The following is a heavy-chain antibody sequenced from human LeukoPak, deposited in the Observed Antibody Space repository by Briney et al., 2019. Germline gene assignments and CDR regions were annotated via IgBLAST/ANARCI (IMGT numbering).Heavy chain of an antibody. CDR1: GFTFSSYS. D-gene: IGHD4-17*01. CDR2: ISSSRSYI. V-gene: IGHV3-21*01. Sequence: GGSLRLSCAASGFTFSSYSMNWVRQAPGKGLEWVSSISSSRSYIYYADSVRGRFTISRDNAKNSLYLQMNSLRAEDTAVYYCARDHGLTSTVPSLGCFDYWGQGTLVTVSS. CDR3: ARDHGLTSTVPSLGCFDY. J-gene: IGHJ4*02.